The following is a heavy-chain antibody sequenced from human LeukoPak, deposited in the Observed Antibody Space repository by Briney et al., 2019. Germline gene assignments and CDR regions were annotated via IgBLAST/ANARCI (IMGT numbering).Heavy chain of an antibody. J-gene: IGHJ4*02. CDR2: IYYSGNT. Sequence: PSETLSLTCAVSGGSITNSYWSWIRQPPGKGLEWIGYIYYSGNTKYSPSLKSRVTISVDTSKNQFSLNLSSVTAADTAVYFCARDRTGFGELADYWGQGTLATVSS. CDR3: ARDRTGFGELADY. D-gene: IGHD3-10*01. CDR1: GGSITNSY. V-gene: IGHV4-59*01.